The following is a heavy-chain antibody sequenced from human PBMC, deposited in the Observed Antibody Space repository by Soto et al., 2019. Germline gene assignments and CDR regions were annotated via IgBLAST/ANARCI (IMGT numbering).Heavy chain of an antibody. D-gene: IGHD1-1*01. CDR1: GYTFTSYW. J-gene: IGHJ5*02. V-gene: IGHV5-10-1*01. CDR2: IDAADSNT. CDR3: ARHEPLMDWKQPQDRFDP. Sequence: GESLKISCKGSGYTFTSYWISWVRQMPGKGLEWMGRIDAADSNTNYSPSFQGHVTISADKSISTAYLQWSNLKASDTAIYYCARHEPLMDWKQPQDRFDPWGQRTLVTVSS.